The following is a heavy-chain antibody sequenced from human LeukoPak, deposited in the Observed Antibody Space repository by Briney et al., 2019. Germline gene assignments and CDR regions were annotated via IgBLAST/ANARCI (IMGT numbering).Heavy chain of an antibody. D-gene: IGHD6-19*01. V-gene: IGHV4/OR15-8*01. CDR3: ARDSRQIAVAGLYLDY. Sequence: SETLSLTCAVSGGSIGSNDWWIWVRQPPGKGLEWIGEIFHSGRSTYNPSLKSRITISVDTSTNQFSLKLNSVTAADTAVYYCARDSRQIAVAGLYLDYWGRGTLVTVSS. J-gene: IGHJ4*02. CDR1: GGSIGSNDW. CDR2: IFHSGRS.